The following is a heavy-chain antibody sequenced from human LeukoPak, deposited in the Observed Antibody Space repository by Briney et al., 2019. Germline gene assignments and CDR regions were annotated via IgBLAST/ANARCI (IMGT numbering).Heavy chain of an antibody. V-gene: IGHV4-4*07. CDR1: GGSISSYY. D-gene: IGHD6-13*01. Sequence: RTSETLSLTCTVSGGSISSYYWSWIRQPAGKGLEWIGRIYTSGSTNYNPSLKSRVTMSVDTSKNQFSLKLSSVTAADTAVYYCARDRRKQQLVRGWFDPWGQGTLVTVSS. CDR3: ARDRRKQQLVRGWFDP. CDR2: IYTSGST. J-gene: IGHJ5*02.